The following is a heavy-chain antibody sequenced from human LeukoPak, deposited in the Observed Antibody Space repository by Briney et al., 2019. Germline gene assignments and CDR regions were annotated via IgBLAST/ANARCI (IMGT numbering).Heavy chain of an antibody. J-gene: IGHJ4*02. CDR3: AREEVVDGYKFLDY. CDR2: IYYSGST. D-gene: IGHD5-24*01. V-gene: IGHV4-59*01. CDR1: GGSISSYY. Sequence: SETLSLTCTVSGGSISSYYWSWIRQPPGKGLEWIGYIYYSGSTNYNPSLKSRVTISVDTSKSQFSLKLSSVTAADTAVYYCAREEVVDGYKFLDYWGQGTLVTVSS.